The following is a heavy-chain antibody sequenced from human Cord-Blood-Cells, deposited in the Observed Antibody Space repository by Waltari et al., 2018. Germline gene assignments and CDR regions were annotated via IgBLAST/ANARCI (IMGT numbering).Heavy chain of an antibody. Sequence: QVQLVESGGGVVQPGRSLRLSCAASGFTFSSYAMHWVRQAPGQGLEWGAVISYDGSKKDYADAVKGRFTISRDNSKNTLYLQMNSLRAEDTAVYYCARVWRYCSSTSCYGGLYYYYGMDVWGQGTTVTVSS. D-gene: IGHD2-2*01. J-gene: IGHJ6*02. CDR2: ISYDGSKK. CDR1: GFTFSSYA. CDR3: ARVWRYCSSTSCYGGLYYYYGMDV. V-gene: IGHV3-30*04.